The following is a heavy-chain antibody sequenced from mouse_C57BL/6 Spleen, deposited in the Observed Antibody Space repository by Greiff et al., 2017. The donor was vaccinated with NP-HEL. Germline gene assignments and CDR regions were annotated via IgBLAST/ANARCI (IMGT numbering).Heavy chain of an antibody. Sequence: VQLQQSGPELVKPGASVKIPCKASGYTFTDYNMDWVKQSHGKSLEWIGDINPNNGGTIYNQKFKGKATLTVDKSSSTAYLQLSSLTSEDTAVYYCTTWITTYFDYWGQGTTLTVSS. CDR1: GYTFTDYN. J-gene: IGHJ2*01. CDR2: INPNNGGT. V-gene: IGHV1-18*01. CDR3: TTWITTYFDY. D-gene: IGHD1-1*01.